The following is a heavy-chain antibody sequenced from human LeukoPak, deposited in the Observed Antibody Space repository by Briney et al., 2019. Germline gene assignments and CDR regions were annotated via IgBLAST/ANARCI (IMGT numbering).Heavy chain of an antibody. J-gene: IGHJ4*02. CDR3: AWGGSGSYWGYFDY. CDR1: GYTFTNYG. CDR2: ISGYSGNT. Sequence: GASVKVSCKASGYTFTNYGISWVRQAPGQGLEWMGWISGYSGNTNYAQKLQGRVAMTTDTSTSTAYMELRSLRSDDTAVYYCAWGGSGSYWGYFDYWGQGTLVTVSS. V-gene: IGHV1-18*01. D-gene: IGHD3-10*01.